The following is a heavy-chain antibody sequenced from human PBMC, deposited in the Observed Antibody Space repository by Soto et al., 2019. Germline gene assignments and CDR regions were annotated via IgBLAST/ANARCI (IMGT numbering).Heavy chain of an antibody. J-gene: IGHJ4*02. CDR1: GGTFSSYA. V-gene: IGHV1-69*13. Sequence: GASVKVSCKASGGTFSSYAISWVRQTPGQGLEWMGGIIPIFGTANYAQKFQGRVTITADESTSTAYMELSSLRSEDTAVYYCARVPLRYYYDSSGWYFDYWGQGTLVTVS. CDR2: IIPIFGTA. CDR3: ARVPLRYYYDSSGWYFDY. D-gene: IGHD3-22*01.